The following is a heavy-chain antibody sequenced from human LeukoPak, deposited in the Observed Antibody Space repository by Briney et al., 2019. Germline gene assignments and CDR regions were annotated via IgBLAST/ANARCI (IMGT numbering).Heavy chain of an antibody. CDR2: ITPSNGNT. CDR3: ARDGYYDILTGTDF. V-gene: IGHV1-18*01. J-gene: IGHJ4*02. D-gene: IGHD3-9*01. Sequence: ASVKVSCKTSGYFFPSYGISWVRQAPGQGLEWIGWITPSNGNTHYAQNFQGRVTVTTDTSTSTVYMELGSPRSDDTAVYYCARDGYYDILTGTDFWGQGTLVTVSS. CDR1: GYFFPSYG.